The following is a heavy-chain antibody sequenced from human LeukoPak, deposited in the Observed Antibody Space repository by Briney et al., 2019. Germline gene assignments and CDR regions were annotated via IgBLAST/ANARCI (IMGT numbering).Heavy chain of an antibody. V-gene: IGHV4-59*08. D-gene: IGHD3-22*01. CDR3: ARLDSSGYYFHDY. Sequence: SETLSLTCTVSGGSISSYCWSWIRQPPGKGLEWIGYIYYSGSTNYNPSLKSRVTISVDTSKNQFSLKLSSVTAADTAVYYCARLDSSGYYFHDYWGQGTLVTVSS. CDR1: GGSISSYC. J-gene: IGHJ4*02. CDR2: IYYSGST.